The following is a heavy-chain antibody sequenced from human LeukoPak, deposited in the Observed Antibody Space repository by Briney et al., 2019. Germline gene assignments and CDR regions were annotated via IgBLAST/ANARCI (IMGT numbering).Heavy chain of an antibody. Sequence: GGSLRLSCAASGFTFSGSAMHWVRQASGKGLEWVGRIRSKANSYATAYAASVKGRFTISRDDSKKTAYLQMNSLKTEDTAVYYCTGGTGNSLLYFDYWGQGTLVTVSS. D-gene: IGHD1-1*01. CDR1: GFTFSGSA. V-gene: IGHV3-73*01. J-gene: IGHJ4*02. CDR3: TGGTGNSLLYFDY. CDR2: IRSKANSYAT.